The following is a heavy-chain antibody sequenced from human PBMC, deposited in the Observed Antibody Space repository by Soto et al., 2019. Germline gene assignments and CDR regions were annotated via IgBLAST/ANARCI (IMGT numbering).Heavy chain of an antibody. V-gene: IGHV4-34*01. CDR2: INHSGST. CDR1: GGSFSGYY. J-gene: IGHJ5*01. D-gene: IGHD2-21*02. CDR3: ARGRERHNFAVRVVTSSEHWFDS. Sequence: QVQLQQWGAGLLKPSAPLSLTCAVYGGSFSGYYWTWIRQSPGKGLGWIGEINHSGSTSYTPSLKRRVTMSVDTSKLQFSLSRTSVTAADTAVYYCARGRERHNFAVRVVTSSEHWFDSWGQGTRVPGAS.